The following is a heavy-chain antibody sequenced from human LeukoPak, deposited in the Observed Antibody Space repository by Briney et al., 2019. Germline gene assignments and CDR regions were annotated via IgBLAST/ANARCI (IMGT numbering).Heavy chain of an antibody. J-gene: IGHJ4*02. CDR2: INHSGST. CDR3: ARGQPGWDYVWGSYRETNYFDY. CDR1: GGSFSGYY. D-gene: IGHD3-16*02. V-gene: IGHV4-34*01. Sequence: SETLSLTCAVYGGSFSGYYWSWIRQPPGKGLEWIGEINHSGSTNYNPSLKSRVTISVDTSKNQFSLKLSSVTAADTAVYYCARGQPGWDYVWGSYRETNYFDYWGQRTLVTVSS.